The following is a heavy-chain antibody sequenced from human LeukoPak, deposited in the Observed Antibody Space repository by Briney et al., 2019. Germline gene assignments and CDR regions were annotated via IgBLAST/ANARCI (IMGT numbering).Heavy chain of an antibody. CDR1: GGSISSYY. CDR3: ARDLFERSSWYSYWHFDL. V-gene: IGHV4-59*01. D-gene: IGHD6-13*01. Sequence: SETLSLTCTVSGGSISSYYWSWIRQPPGEGLEWIGYIYYSGSTNYNPSLKSRVTISVDTSKNQFSLKLSSVTAADTAVYYCARDLFERSSWYSYWHFDLWGRGTLVTVSS. J-gene: IGHJ2*01. CDR2: IYYSGST.